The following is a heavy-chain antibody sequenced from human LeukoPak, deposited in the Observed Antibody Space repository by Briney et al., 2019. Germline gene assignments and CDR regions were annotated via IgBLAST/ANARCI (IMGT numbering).Heavy chain of an antibody. CDR2: IYSGGST. D-gene: IGHD3-22*01. J-gene: IGHJ4*02. CDR3: ARGGVIIDY. CDR1: GFTVSSNY. Sequence: PGGSLRLSYAASGFTVSSNYISWVRQAPGQGLEWVSVIYSGGSTYYADSVKGRFTISRDNSKNTLYLQMNSLRAEDTAVYYCARGGVIIDYWGQGTLVTVSS. V-gene: IGHV3-53*01.